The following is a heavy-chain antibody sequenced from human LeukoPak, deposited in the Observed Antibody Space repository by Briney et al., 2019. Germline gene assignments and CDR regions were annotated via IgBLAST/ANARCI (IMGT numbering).Heavy chain of an antibody. J-gene: IGHJ4*02. CDR3: ARDGYYDSSGCYYVY. D-gene: IGHD3-22*01. V-gene: IGHV4-4*07. Sequence: PSETLSLTCTVSGGSISSYYWSWIRQPAGKGLEWIGRIYTSGSTNYNPSLKSRVTMSVDTSKNQFSLKLSSVTAADTAVYYCARDGYYDSSGCYYVYWGQGTLVTVSS. CDR2: IYTSGST. CDR1: GGSISSYY.